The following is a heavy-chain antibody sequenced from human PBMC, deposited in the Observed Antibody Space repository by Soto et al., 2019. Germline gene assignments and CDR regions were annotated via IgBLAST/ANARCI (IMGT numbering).Heavy chain of an antibody. Sequence: QVQLVQSGAEVKKPGASVKVSCKASGYTFTSYAMHWVRQAPGQRLEWMGWINAGNGNIKYSQKFQDRVTITRDTSASTAYMELSSLRSEDTAVYYCARVSYSSSWYVDYFDYWGQGTLVTVSS. J-gene: IGHJ4*02. CDR2: INAGNGNI. D-gene: IGHD6-13*01. CDR3: ARVSYSSSWYVDYFDY. V-gene: IGHV1-3*01. CDR1: GYTFTSYA.